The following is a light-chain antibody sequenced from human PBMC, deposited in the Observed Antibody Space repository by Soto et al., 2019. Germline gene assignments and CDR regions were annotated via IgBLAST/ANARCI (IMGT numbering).Light chain of an antibody. CDR2: GAS. CDR1: QSVSNNY. CDR3: QQYGSSGT. Sequence: VVLPQSPCSLSLSPGERSTLSGRASQSVSNNYLAWYQQKPGQAPRLLIYGASNRATGIPDRFSGSGSGTDFTLTISRLEPEDFAVYYCQQYGSSGTFGQGTKVDIK. V-gene: IGKV3-20*01. J-gene: IGKJ1*01.